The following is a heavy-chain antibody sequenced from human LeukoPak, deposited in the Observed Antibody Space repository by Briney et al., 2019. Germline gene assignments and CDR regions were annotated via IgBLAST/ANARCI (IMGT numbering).Heavy chain of an antibody. D-gene: IGHD5-18*01. J-gene: IGHJ3*01. V-gene: IGHV3-74*01. Sequence: GGSLRLSCVANEFTMSAYRMQWVRQVQGKGLVWVSGIKNDGITSYYADSVRGRFTISRDNAKNTLSLQMDSLTLEDTAVYYCNRVVHTAVVTTGDAFDLWGQGTLVTVSS. CDR3: NRVVHTAVVTTGDAFDL. CDR2: IKNDGITS. CDR1: EFTMSAYR.